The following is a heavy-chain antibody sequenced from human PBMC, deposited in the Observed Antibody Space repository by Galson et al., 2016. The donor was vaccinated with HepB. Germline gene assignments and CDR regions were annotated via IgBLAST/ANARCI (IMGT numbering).Heavy chain of an antibody. Sequence: TLSLTCIVSGGSISGNSYYWGWIRQSPGRGLEWIGSMYYNGATYYNPSLKSRVAMSVDRSKNQFSLRLDSVTAADTGVYYCATGIVVAGKMYYYYMDVWGKGTTVTVSS. D-gene: IGHD6-19*01. J-gene: IGHJ6*03. CDR1: GGSISGNSYY. CDR2: MYYNGAT. V-gene: IGHV4-39*01. CDR3: ATGIVVAGKMYYYYMDV.